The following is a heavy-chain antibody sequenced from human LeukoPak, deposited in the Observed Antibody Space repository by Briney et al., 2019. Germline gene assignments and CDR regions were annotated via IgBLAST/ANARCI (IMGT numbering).Heavy chain of an antibody. CDR1: GGTFTNFA. D-gene: IGHD3-10*01. Sequence: SVKVSCKVSGGTFTNFAFSWVRHAPGQGLQWVGRIIPIVDVTSYAQNFKGRVTITADESTTTAYLELSSLRSEDTAVYYCAREMGDREFYFDFWGQGTLVTVSS. J-gene: IGHJ4*02. V-gene: IGHV1-69*04. CDR3: AREMGDREFYFDF. CDR2: IIPIVDVT.